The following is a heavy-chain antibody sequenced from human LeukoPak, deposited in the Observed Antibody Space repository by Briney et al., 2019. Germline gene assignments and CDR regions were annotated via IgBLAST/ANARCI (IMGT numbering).Heavy chain of an antibody. Sequence: ASVKVSCKASGYTFTGYYMHWVRQAPGQGLEWMGWINPNSGGTNYAQKFQGRVTMTRDTSISTAYMELSSLRSEDTAVYYCATRGSGWYHRAFDIWGQGTMVTVSS. J-gene: IGHJ3*02. CDR3: ATRGSGWYHRAFDI. D-gene: IGHD6-19*01. CDR2: INPNSGGT. CDR1: GYTFTGYY. V-gene: IGHV1-2*02.